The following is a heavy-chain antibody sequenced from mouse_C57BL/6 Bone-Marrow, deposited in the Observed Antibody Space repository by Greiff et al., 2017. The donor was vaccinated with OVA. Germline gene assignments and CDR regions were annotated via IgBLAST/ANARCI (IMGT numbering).Heavy chain of an antibody. CDR3: AIWAVVDWYFDV. CDR1: GYTFTSYW. J-gene: IGHJ1*03. CDR2: IYPGSGST. Sequence: QVQLQQPGAELVKPGASVKMSCKASGYTFTSYWITWVKQRPGQGLEWIGDIYPGSGSTNYNEKFKSKATLTLDTSSSTAYMQLSSLTSEDSAVYYCAIWAVVDWYFDVWGTGTTVTVSS. V-gene: IGHV1-55*01. D-gene: IGHD1-1*01.